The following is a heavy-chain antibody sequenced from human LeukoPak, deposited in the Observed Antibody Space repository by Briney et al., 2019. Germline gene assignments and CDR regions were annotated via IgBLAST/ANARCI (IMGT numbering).Heavy chain of an antibody. CDR1: GFTFSSYA. CDR3: AKGSYYDSSGSLYFDY. D-gene: IGHD3-22*01. V-gene: IGHV3-23*01. Sequence: GGSLRLSCAASGFTFSSYAMSWVRQAPGKGLEWVSGISGSGDNTYYADSVKGRFTISRDNSKNTLYVQVNSLGTEDTAAYYCAKGSYYDSSGSLYFDYLVQGSLVTVSS. J-gene: IGHJ4*02. CDR2: ISGSGDNT.